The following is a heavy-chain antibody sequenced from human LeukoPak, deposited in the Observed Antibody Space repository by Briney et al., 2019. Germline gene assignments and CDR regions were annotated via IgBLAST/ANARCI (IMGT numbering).Heavy chain of an antibody. V-gene: IGHV3-48*03. J-gene: IGHJ4*02. Sequence: GGSLRLSCAVSGFTFSDYEMNWVRQAPGKGLEWVSYISSSGITIYYADSVKGRFTISRDNAKNSLYLQMNSLRAEDTAVYYCASLSSYSGSYERDYWGQGTLVTVSS. CDR3: ASLSSYSGSYERDY. D-gene: IGHD1-26*01. CDR1: GFTFSDYE. CDR2: ISSSGITI.